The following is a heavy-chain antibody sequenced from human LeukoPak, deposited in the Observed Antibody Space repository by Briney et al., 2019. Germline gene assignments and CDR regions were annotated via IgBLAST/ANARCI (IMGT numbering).Heavy chain of an antibody. J-gene: IGHJ3*02. Sequence: ASVKVSCKASGYTFTSYAMQWVRQAPGQRLEWMGWINAGNGNTKYSQKFQGRVTITRDTSASTAYMELSSLRSEDTAVYYCARDGPVLLWFGEYLSGAFDIWGQGTMVTVSS. CDR1: GYTFTSYA. CDR2: INAGNGNT. V-gene: IGHV1-3*01. D-gene: IGHD3-10*01. CDR3: ARDGPVLLWFGEYLSGAFDI.